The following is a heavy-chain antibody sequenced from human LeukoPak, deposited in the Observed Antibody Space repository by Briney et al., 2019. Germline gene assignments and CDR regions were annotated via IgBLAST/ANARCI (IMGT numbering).Heavy chain of an antibody. D-gene: IGHD5-12*01. CDR1: GYTFTGYY. CDR3: ARGEWGGIVATAGAFDI. Sequence: ASVKVSCKASGYTFTGYYMHWVRRAPGQGLEWMGWINPNSGGTNYAQKFQGRVTMTRDTSISTAYMELSRLRSDDTAVYYCARGEWGGIVATAGAFDIWGQGTMVTVSS. CDR2: INPNSGGT. V-gene: IGHV1-2*02. J-gene: IGHJ3*02.